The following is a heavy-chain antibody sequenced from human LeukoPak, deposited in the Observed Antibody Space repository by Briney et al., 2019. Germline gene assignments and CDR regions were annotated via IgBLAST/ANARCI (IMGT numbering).Heavy chain of an antibody. D-gene: IGHD6-13*01. CDR3: ARPYSSTWARSPYYFDY. CDR1: GFTFSSYW. V-gene: IGHV3-7*01. Sequence: GGSLRLSCAASGFTFSSYWMSWVRQAPGKGLEWVANIKQDGSEKYYVDSVKARFTLSRDNAKNSLYLQMNSLRAEDTAVYYCARPYSSTWARSPYYFDYWGQGTLVTVSS. CDR2: IKQDGSEK. J-gene: IGHJ4*02.